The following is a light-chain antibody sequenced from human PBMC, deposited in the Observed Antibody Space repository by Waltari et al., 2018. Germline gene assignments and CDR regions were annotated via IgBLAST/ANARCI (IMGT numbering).Light chain of an antibody. Sequence: DIQMTHSPSSLSASVGDRVTINCRASQSISSYLNWYQQKPGKAPKLLIYAASSLQSGIPSRFSGSGSGTDFTLTISSLQPEDFATYYCQQSYSTLTFGPGTKVDIK. CDR1: QSISSY. J-gene: IGKJ3*01. CDR2: AAS. CDR3: QQSYSTLT. V-gene: IGKV1-39*01.